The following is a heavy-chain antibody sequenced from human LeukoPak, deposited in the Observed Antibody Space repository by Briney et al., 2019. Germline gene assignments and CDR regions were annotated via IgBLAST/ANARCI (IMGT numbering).Heavy chain of an antibody. CDR1: GGSFSGYY. Sequence: SETLSLTCAVYGGSFSGYYWSWTRQPPGKGLEWVGEINHSGSTNYNPSLKSRVTISVDTSKNQFSLKLSSVTAADTAVYYCARSADFWSGYSFDYWGQGTLVTVSS. J-gene: IGHJ4*02. V-gene: IGHV4-34*01. D-gene: IGHD3-3*01. CDR3: ARSADFWSGYSFDY. CDR2: INHSGST.